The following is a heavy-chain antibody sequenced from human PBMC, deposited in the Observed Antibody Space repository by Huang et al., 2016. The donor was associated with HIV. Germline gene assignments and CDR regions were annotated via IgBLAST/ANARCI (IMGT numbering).Heavy chain of an antibody. V-gene: IGHV4-39*01. CDR2: CYDKGST. J-gene: IGHJ6*03. Sequence: QLLLQESGPGLVKPSEALALTCAVSGGSIRSSDYHWGWIRQPPGKGLEWLGSCYDKGSTHYSPSLRRRVTIAVDTSKYLFFLNRTSMTAADTAVYYCARHREGPVAYYSGWGSHLNYMDVWGRGRTVVVSS. D-gene: IGHD3-10*01. CDR1: GGSIRSSDYH. CDR3: ARHREGPVAYYSGWGSHLNYMDV.